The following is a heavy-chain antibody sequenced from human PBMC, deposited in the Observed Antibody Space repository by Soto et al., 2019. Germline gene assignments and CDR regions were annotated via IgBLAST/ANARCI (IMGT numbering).Heavy chain of an antibody. Sequence: GGSLRLSCAASGFTFSSYAMNWVRQAPGKGLEWVSAITGSGGSTYYADSVKGRFTISRDNSKNTLYLQMNSLRAEDTAVYYCAKVRDGGKQQLINWGQGTMVTVSS. CDR2: ITGSGGST. CDR1: GFTFSSYA. V-gene: IGHV3-23*01. J-gene: IGHJ4*02. CDR3: AKVRDGGKQQLIN. D-gene: IGHD6-13*01.